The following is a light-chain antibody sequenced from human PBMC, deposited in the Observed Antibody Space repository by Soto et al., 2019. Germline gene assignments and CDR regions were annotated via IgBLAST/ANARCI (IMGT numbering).Light chain of an antibody. J-gene: IGKJ1*01. Sequence: DIQMTQSPSTLSASVGDRVTITCRASQTISGNLAWYKQKPGKAPNLLIYKASYLESGVPLRFSGSGSGAEFTLTISSLQPDDFATYYCQQYTDYSWTFGQGTKVEIK. CDR1: QTISGN. CDR3: QQYTDYSWT. CDR2: KAS. V-gene: IGKV1-5*03.